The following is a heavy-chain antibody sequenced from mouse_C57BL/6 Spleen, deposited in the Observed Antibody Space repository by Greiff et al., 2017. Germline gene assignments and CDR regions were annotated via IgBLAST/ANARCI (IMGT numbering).Heavy chain of an antibody. CDR2: IYPGDGDT. CDR3: AREGMTGTAWFAY. D-gene: IGHD4-1*01. J-gene: IGHJ3*01. CDR1: GYAFSSSW. Sequence: VQLQQSGPELVKPGASVKISCKASGYAFSSSWMNWVKQRPGKGLEWIGRIYPGDGDTNYNGKFKGKATLTADKSSSTAYMQLSSLTSEDSAVYFCAREGMTGTAWFAYWGQGTLVTVSA. V-gene: IGHV1-82*01.